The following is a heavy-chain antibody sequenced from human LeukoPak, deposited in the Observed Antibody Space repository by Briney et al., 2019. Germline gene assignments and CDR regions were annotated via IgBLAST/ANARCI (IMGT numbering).Heavy chain of an antibody. V-gene: IGHV1-2*02. J-gene: IGHJ5*02. CDR2: INPNSGGT. D-gene: IGHD1-26*01. Sequence: SVKVSCKASVYTFTGYYMHWVRQAPGQGLEWMGWINPNSGGTNYAQKFQGRVTMTRDTSISTAYMELSRLRSGDTAVYYCARTRGATTGGWFDAWRQGTLVTDSS. CDR3: ARTRGATTGGWFDA. CDR1: VYTFTGYY.